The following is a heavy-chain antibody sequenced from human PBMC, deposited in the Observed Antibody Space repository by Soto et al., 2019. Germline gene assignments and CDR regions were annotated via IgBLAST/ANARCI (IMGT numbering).Heavy chain of an antibody. CDR3: TRSDNGGIDYDFYP. V-gene: IGHV3-73*01. Sequence: EVQLVESGGGLVQPGGSLKLSCAASGFTFSGSAMHWVRQASGEGLEWVGRIRSKANSYATAYAASVKGRFTISRDDSKNTAYLQMNSLKTEDTAVYYCTRSDNGGIDYDFYPWGQGTLVTVSS. CDR1: GFTFSGSA. D-gene: IGHD3-3*01. CDR2: IRSKANSYAT. J-gene: IGHJ5*02.